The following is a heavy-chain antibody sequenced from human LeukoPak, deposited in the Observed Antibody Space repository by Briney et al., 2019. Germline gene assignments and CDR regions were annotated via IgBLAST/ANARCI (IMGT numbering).Heavy chain of an antibody. D-gene: IGHD4-17*01. CDR2: VNHSGYT. J-gene: IGHJ4*02. V-gene: IGHV4-34*01. CDR3: ARQLYGSDY. CDR1: GVSFTTYY. Sequence: SETLSLTCDVSGVSFTTYYWSWIRQSPEKGLEWIGEVNHSGYTNYNPSLKGRVTISVDTSKNQFSLKLSSVTAADTAVYYCARQLYGSDYWGQGTLVTVSS.